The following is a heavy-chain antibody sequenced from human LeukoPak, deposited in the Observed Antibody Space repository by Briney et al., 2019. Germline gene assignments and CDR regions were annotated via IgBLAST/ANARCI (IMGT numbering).Heavy chain of an antibody. CDR3: ARGQGSGSSWAFDY. V-gene: IGHV4-59*01. J-gene: IGHJ4*02. CDR2: IHYSEST. D-gene: IGHD1-26*01. Sequence: KPSETLSLTCSVSGDSISRYSWSWIRQPPGKGLEWIGYIHYSESTTYNPSLKNRVTISADPSKHQLSLSLSSVTAADTAVYYCARGQGSGSSWAFDYWGQGTLVTVSS. CDR1: GDSISRYS.